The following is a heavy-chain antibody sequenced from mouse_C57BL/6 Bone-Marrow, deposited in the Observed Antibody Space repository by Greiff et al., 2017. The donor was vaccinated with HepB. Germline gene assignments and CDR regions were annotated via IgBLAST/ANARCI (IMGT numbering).Heavy chain of an antibody. D-gene: IGHD4-1*01. J-gene: IGHJ1*03. CDR1: GFSFNTYA. Sequence: EVHLVESGGGLVQPKGSLKLSCAASGFSFNTYAMNWVRQAPGKGLEWVARIRSKSNNYATYYADSVKDRFTISRDDSESILYLQMNNLKTEDTAIYYCVRPGTAWYFDVWGTGTTVTVSS. CDR3: VRPGTAWYFDV. V-gene: IGHV10-1*01. CDR2: IRSKSNNYAT.